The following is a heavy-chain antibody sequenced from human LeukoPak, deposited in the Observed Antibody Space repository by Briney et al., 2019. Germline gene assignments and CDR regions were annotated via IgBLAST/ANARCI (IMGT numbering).Heavy chain of an antibody. CDR2: IYPGDSDI. Sequence: GEPLKISCKGSGYSFSTHWIGWVRQMPGKGLEWMGIIYPGDSDIRYSPSFQGQVTISADKSISTAYLQWSSLKASDTAMYYCARQTDSNGFFYFGYWGQGTLVTVSS. J-gene: IGHJ4*02. V-gene: IGHV5-51*01. D-gene: IGHD3-22*01. CDR1: GYSFSTHW. CDR3: ARQTDSNGFFYFGY.